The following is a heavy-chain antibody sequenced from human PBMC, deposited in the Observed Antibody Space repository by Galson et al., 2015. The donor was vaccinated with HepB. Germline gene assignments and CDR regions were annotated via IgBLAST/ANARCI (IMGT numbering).Heavy chain of an antibody. V-gene: IGHV1-46*01. CDR1: GYTFTSYY. CDR2: INTSGGSR. Sequence: SVKVSCKASGYTFTSYYMHWVRQAPGQGLEWMGIINTSGGSRSYAQNFQGRVTMTRDTSTSTVYMELSSLRSEDTAVYYCARVAGDYWSGRGVDNHSNAMDVWGQGTTVTVSS. CDR3: ARVAGDYWSGRGVDNHSNAMDV. D-gene: IGHD3-3*01. J-gene: IGHJ6*02.